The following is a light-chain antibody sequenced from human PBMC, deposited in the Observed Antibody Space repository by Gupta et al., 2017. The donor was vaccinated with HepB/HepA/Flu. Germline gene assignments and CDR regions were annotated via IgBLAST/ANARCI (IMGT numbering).Light chain of an antibody. Sequence: QSALTQPAYVSGSPGQSITISCTGTSSDVGGYNYVSWYQQHPGKAPKLMIYDVSNRPSWVSNRFSGSKSGNTASLTISGLQAEDEADYYCSSYTSSITLGYVFGTGTKVTVL. V-gene: IGLV2-14*03. CDR2: DVS. CDR3: SSYTSSITLGYV. CDR1: SSDVGGYNY. J-gene: IGLJ1*01.